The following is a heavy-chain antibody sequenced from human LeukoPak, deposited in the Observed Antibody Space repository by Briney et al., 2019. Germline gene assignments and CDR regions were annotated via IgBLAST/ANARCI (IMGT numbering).Heavy chain of an antibody. D-gene: IGHD2-2*01. Sequence: ASVKVSCKASGYTFTGYYMHWVRQAPGQGLEWMGWINPNSGGTNYAQKFQGRVTMTRDTSISTAYMELSRLRSDDTAVYYCARDSRRIVVVPAAMRGGSFKQDAFDIWGQGTMVTVS. CDR2: INPNSGGT. CDR3: ARDSRRIVVVPAAMRGGSFKQDAFDI. CDR1: GYTFTGYY. J-gene: IGHJ3*02. V-gene: IGHV1-2*02.